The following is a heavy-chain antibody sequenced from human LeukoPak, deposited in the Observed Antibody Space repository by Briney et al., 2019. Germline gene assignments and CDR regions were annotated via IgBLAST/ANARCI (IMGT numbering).Heavy chain of an antibody. Sequence: GGSLRLSCAASGFTFSSYSMNWVRQAPGKGLEWVSSISSSSSYIYYADSVKGRFTISRDNAKNSLYLQMNSLRAEDTAVYYCARELDITIFGVVTKGGWPDAFDIWGQGTMVTVSS. V-gene: IGHV3-21*01. D-gene: IGHD3-3*01. CDR2: ISSSSSYI. CDR3: ARELDITIFGVVTKGGWPDAFDI. CDR1: GFTFSSYS. J-gene: IGHJ3*02.